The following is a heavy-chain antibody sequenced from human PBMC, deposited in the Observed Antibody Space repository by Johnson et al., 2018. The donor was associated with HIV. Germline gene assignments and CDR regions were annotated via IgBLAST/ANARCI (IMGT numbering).Heavy chain of an antibody. CDR2: ILYDGRNI. CDR1: GFTFSSYA. Sequence: QVQLVESGGGVVQPGRSLRLSCAASGFTFSSYAMHWVRQAPGKGLEWVAGILYDGRNIYYADSVKGRFTISRDNSKNRLYLQMNSLGAEDTPLYYCASVYYDFGREQPCQDPRGVVGTFDVWGHGSLVTVSS. CDR3: ASVYYDFGREQPCQDPRGVVGTFDV. D-gene: IGHD3-3*01. V-gene: IGHV3-30*04. J-gene: IGHJ3*01.